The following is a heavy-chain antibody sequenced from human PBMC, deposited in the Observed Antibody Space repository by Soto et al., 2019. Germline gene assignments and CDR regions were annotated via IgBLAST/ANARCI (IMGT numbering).Heavy chain of an antibody. Sequence: QVELVESGGGVVQPGRSLRLSCAASGFTFSSYAMHWVRQAPGKGLEWVAVISYDGSNKYYADSVKGRFTISRDNSKNTLYLQMNSLRAEDTAVYYCARGVVVPAAMPISHYYGMDVW. CDR3: ARGVVVPAAMPISHYYGMDV. CDR1: GFTFSSYA. CDR2: ISYDGSNK. D-gene: IGHD2-2*01. J-gene: IGHJ6*01. V-gene: IGHV3-30-3*01.